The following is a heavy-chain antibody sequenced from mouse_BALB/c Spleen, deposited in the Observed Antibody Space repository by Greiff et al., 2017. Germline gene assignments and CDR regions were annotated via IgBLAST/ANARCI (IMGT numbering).Heavy chain of an antibody. CDR2: INPSSGYT. D-gene: IGHD1-1*01. J-gene: IGHJ4*01. Sequence: VKLQQSGAELARPGASVKMSCKASGYTFTSYTMHWVKQRPGQGLEWIGYINPSSGYTNYNQKFKDKATLTADKSSSTTYMQLSSLTSEDSAVYYCARYYYVSSYLYYAMDYGGQGTSVTVAA. CDR3: ARYYYVSSYLYYAMDY. V-gene: IGHV1-4*01. CDR1: GYTFTSYT.